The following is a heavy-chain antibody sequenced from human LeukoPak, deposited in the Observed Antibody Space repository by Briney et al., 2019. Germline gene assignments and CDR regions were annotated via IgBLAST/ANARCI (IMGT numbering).Heavy chain of an antibody. CDR2: IYYSGST. Sequence: SETLSLTCTVSGGSISSYYWSWIRQPPGKGLEWIGYIYYSGSTNYNPSLKSRVTISVDTSKNQFSLKLSSVTAADTAVYYCARGGYYYDSSGYYYSNDAFDIWGQGTMVTVSS. CDR1: GGSISSYY. J-gene: IGHJ3*02. V-gene: IGHV4-59*01. D-gene: IGHD3-22*01. CDR3: ARGGYYYDSSGYYYSNDAFDI.